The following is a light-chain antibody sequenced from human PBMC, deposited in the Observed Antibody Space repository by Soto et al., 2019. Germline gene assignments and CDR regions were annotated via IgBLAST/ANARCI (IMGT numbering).Light chain of an antibody. Sequence: EIVMTQSPGTLSLSPGERATLSCRASQSVSSNLAWYQQKPGQAPRLLIYAASARATGIPARFSGSGSETEFTLTISSLQSEDFAVYYCQQYNNWPRTFGQGTKVEIK. CDR1: QSVSSN. CDR2: AAS. V-gene: IGKV3-15*01. J-gene: IGKJ1*01. CDR3: QQYNNWPRT.